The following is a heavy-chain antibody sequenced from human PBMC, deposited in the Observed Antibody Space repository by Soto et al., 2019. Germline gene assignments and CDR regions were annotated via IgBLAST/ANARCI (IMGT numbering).Heavy chain of an antibody. CDR2: IKQDGREK. CDR1: GLTFSNYW. V-gene: IGHV3-7*01. Sequence: EVQLEESGGTLVQPGGSLRLSCAASGLTFSNYWMSWVRQAPGKGLEWVANIKQDGREKYYVDSVRGRFTTSRDNANNPLYLQMSSLRAEDTAVYYCTKVVGLAAQDWGQGTLVTVSS. CDR3: TKVVGLAAQD. J-gene: IGHJ4*02. D-gene: IGHD6-19*01.